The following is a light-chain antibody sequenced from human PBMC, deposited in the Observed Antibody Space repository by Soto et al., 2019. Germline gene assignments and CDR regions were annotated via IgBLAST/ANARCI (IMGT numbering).Light chain of an antibody. CDR2: DIS. Sequence: EIVLTQSPATLSLSPGERATFSCRASQNVNNNFAWYQQKPGQAPRLLIYDISSRATGIPARFSGSGSGTDFTLTISSLEPDDFAVYYCQQRSNWPRLTFGGGTQVEIK. CDR3: QQRSNWPRLT. J-gene: IGKJ4*01. V-gene: IGKV3-11*01. CDR1: QNVNNN.